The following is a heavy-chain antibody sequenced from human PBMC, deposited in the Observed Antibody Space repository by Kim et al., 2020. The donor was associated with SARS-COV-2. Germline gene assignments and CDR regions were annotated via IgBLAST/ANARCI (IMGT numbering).Heavy chain of an antibody. V-gene: IGHV3-48*02. J-gene: IGHJ4*02. Sequence: AHSVKGRVTNTSDNAENTLYLQVNSLRDEDTAVYYCARSHYDFWSGYFDYWGQGTLVTVSS. D-gene: IGHD3-3*01. CDR3: ARSHYDFWSGYFDY.